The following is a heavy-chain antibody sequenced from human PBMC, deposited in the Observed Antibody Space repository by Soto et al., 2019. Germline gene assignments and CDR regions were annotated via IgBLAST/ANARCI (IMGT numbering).Heavy chain of an antibody. Sequence: EVQLLESGGGLVQPGGSLRLSCAASGFTFSSYAMSWVRQAPGKGLEWVSAISGSGGSTYYADSVKGRFTISRDNSKNPLYLQMNSLRAEDTAVYYCANAPHYDYIWGSYFYWGQGTLVTVSS. CDR2: ISGSGGST. D-gene: IGHD3-16*01. CDR1: GFTFSSYA. J-gene: IGHJ4*02. CDR3: ANAPHYDYIWGSYFY. V-gene: IGHV3-23*01.